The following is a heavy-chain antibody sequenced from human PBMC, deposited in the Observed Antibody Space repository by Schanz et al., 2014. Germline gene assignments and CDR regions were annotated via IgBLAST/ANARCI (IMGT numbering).Heavy chain of an antibody. J-gene: IGHJ5*02. Sequence: QVQLQELGPGLVKSSETLSLTCTVSGDSMYSFYWSWIRQPPGKGLEWIGHRDSSGSTKYNPSLKSRVTISIDTSKNQISLRLRSVTEADTAVYYCARRSVSPSGNSYGYVVAWFDPWGQGTLVTVSS. CDR3: ARRSVSPSGNSYGYVVAWFDP. CDR2: RDSSGST. D-gene: IGHD5-18*01. V-gene: IGHV4-59*01. CDR1: GDSMYSFY.